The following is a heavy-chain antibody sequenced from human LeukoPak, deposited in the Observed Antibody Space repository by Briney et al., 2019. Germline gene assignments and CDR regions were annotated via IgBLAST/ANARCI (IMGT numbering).Heavy chain of an antibody. J-gene: IGHJ6*03. CDR1: GGTFSSYA. CDR2: IIPIFGTA. V-gene: IGHV1-69*05. CDR3: ARDISGSRGVITPHYYYYMDV. Sequence: SVKVSCKASGGTFSSYAINWVRQAPGQGLEWMGGIIPIFGTANYAQKFQGRVTITTDESTSTAYMELSSLRSEDTAVYYCARDISGSRGVITPHYYYYMDVWGKGTTVTVSS. D-gene: IGHD3-22*01.